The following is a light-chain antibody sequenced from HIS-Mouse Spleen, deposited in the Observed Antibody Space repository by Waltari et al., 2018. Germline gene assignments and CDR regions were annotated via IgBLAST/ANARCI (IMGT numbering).Light chain of an antibody. CDR2: KAS. CDR1: QSISSW. J-gene: IGKJ2*01. V-gene: IGKV1-5*03. Sequence: DIQMTQSPSTLSASVGDRVTITCRATQSISSWLAWYQQKPGKAPKLLIYKASSLESGVPSRFSGSGSGTEFTLTISSLQPDDVATYYCQQYNSYSPMYTFGQGTKLEIK. CDR3: QQYNSYSPMYT.